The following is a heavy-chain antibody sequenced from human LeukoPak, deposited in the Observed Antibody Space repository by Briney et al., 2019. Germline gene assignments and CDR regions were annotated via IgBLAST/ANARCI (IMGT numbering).Heavy chain of an antibody. V-gene: IGHV1-3*01. CDR1: GYTFTSYA. J-gene: IGHJ4*02. D-gene: IGHD5-18*01. CDR2: INAGNGNT. Sequence: ASVKVPCKASGYTFTSYAMHWVRQAPGQRLEWMGWINAGNGNTKYSQRFQGRVTITADESTSTAYMELSSLRSEDTAVYYCARRTATLDYWGQGTLVTVSS. CDR3: ARRTATLDY.